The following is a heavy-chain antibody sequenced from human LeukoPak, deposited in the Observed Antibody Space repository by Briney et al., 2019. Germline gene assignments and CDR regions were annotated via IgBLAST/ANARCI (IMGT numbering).Heavy chain of an antibody. CDR1: GGTFSSYA. J-gene: IGHJ4*02. CDR2: IIPIFGTA. CDR3: ARALGPMIDPSS. Sequence: SVKVSCKASGGTFSSYAISWVRQAPGQGLEWMGGIIPIFGTANYAQKFQGRVTITADESTSTAYMELSSLRSEDTAVYYCARALGPMIDPSSWGQGTLVTVSS. D-gene: IGHD3-22*01. V-gene: IGHV1-69*01.